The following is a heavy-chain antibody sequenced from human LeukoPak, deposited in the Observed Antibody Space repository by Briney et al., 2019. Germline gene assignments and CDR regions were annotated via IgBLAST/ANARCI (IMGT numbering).Heavy chain of an antibody. D-gene: IGHD3-10*01. J-gene: IGHJ3*01. CDR2: IYYSGST. Sequence: ASETLSLTCTVSGGSISSSSYYWGWIRQPPGKGLEWIGSIYYSGSTYYNPSLKSRVTISVDTSKNQFSLQLKSVTPEDTALYYCARGGLIRGTLNSLIAFDLWGQGIMVTVSS. CDR1: GGSISSSSYY. CDR3: ARGGLIRGTLNSLIAFDL. V-gene: IGHV4-39*01.